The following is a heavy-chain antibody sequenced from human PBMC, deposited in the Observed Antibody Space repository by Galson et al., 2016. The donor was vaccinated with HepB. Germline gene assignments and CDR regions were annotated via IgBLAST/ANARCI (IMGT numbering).Heavy chain of an antibody. J-gene: IGHJ3*02. CDR3: MKRRKYSGDDIFDI. CDR1: GFFFYTYA. Sequence: SLRLSCATSGFFFYTYAMSWVRQAPGKGLEWISTISGSGGSIYYADSVNGRFTISRDNSRNTLYLQMTSLRLEDTAIYYCMKRRKYSGDDIFDIWGPGTMVTVSP. D-gene: IGHD1-14*01. V-gene: IGHV3-23*01. CDR2: ISGSGGSI.